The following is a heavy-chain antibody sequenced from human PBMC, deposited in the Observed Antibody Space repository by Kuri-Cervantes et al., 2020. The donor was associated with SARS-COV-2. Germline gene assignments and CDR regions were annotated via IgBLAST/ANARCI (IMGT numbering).Heavy chain of an antibody. CDR2: MNPNSGNT. Sequence: ASVKVSCKASGYTFTSYDINWVRQATGQGLEWMGWMNPNSGNTGYAQKFQGRVTITRDTSASTAYMELSSLRSEDTAVYYCAREGNGDYGWFDPWGQGTLVTVSS. D-gene: IGHD4-17*01. J-gene: IGHJ5*02. CDR1: GYTFTSYD. V-gene: IGHV1-8*01. CDR3: AREGNGDYGWFDP.